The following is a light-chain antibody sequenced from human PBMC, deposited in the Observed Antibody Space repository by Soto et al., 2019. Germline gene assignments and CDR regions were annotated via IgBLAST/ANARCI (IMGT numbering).Light chain of an antibody. Sequence: DIQLTQSPSSLSASVGDKVTITCRASQSIRSYLNWVQQKPGKAPKLLIYDASSLQTGVPSRFSGSGSGTDFTLTISSLQPEDFATYYCQQSYRTPLTFGPGTKVDIK. CDR2: DAS. V-gene: IGKV1-39*01. CDR1: QSIRSY. J-gene: IGKJ3*01. CDR3: QQSYRTPLT.